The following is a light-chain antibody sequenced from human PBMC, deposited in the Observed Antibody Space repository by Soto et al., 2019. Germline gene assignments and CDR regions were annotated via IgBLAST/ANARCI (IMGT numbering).Light chain of an antibody. CDR1: QSVSSSY. Sequence: ESVLTQSPGTLSLSPGERATLSCRASQSVSSSYLAWYQQKPGQAPRLLTYGASSRATGIPDRFSGSGSGTDFTLTISRLEPEDFAVYYCQRYGSSPPYTFGQGTKLEIK. V-gene: IGKV3-20*01. CDR2: GAS. CDR3: QRYGSSPPYT. J-gene: IGKJ2*01.